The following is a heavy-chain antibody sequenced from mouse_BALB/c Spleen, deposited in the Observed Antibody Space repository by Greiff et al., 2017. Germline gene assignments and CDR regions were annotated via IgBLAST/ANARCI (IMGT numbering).Heavy chain of an antibody. J-gene: IGHJ3*01. V-gene: IGHV5-4*02. CDR3: AIGGFAY. CDR2: ISDGGSYT. CDR1: GFTFSDYY. Sequence: EVKLVESGGGLVKPGGSLKLSCAASGFTFSDYYMYWVRQTPEERLEWVATISDGGSYTYYPDSVKGRFTISRDNAKNNLYLQMSSLKSEDTAMYYCAIGGFAYWGQGTLVTVSA.